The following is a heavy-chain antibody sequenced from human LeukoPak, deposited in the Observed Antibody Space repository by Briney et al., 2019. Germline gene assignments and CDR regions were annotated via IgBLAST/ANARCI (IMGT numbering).Heavy chain of an antibody. CDR1: GYTFTGYY. Sequence: GASVKVSCKASGYTFTGYYMHWVRQAPGQGLEWMGWINPNSGGTNYAQKFQGRVTMTRDTSISTAYMELSRPRSDDTAVYYCAREMAPDRPRDYWGQGTLVTVSS. CDR2: INPNSGGT. CDR3: AREMAPDRPRDY. V-gene: IGHV1-2*02. J-gene: IGHJ4*02. D-gene: IGHD5-24*01.